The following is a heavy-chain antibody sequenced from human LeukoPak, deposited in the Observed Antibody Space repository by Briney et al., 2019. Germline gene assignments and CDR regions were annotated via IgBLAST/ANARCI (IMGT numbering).Heavy chain of an antibody. CDR2: IYCSGST. D-gene: IGHD3-10*01. CDR3: ATYASGSYSFDY. J-gene: IGHJ4*02. V-gene: IGHV4-31*03. Sequence: SETLSLTCTVSGGSISSGGYYWSWIRQHPGKGLEWIGYIYCSGSTYYNPSLKSRVTISVDTSRNQFSLKLSSVTAADTAVYYCATYASGSYSFDYWGQGTLVTVSS. CDR1: GGSISSGGYY.